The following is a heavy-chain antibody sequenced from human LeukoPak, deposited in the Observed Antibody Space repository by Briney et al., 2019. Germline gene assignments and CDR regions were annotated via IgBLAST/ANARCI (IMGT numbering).Heavy chain of an antibody. J-gene: IGHJ4*02. CDR3: ARGAQPTYYYDSSGYLFDY. CDR2: IYPGDSDT. D-gene: IGHD3-22*01. CDR1: GYIFTSYW. V-gene: IGHV5-51*01. Sequence: GESLKISCKGSGYIFTSYWIGWVRQLPGKGLEWMGVIYPGDSDTRYSPSFQGQVTISADKSISTAYLQWSSLKASDTAMYYCARGAQPTYYYDSSGYLFDYWGQGTLVTVSS.